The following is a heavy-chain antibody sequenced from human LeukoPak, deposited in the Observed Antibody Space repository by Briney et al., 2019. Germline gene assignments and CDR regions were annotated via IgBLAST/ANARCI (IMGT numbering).Heavy chain of an antibody. D-gene: IGHD2-2*01. Sequence: GGSLRLSCAASGFTFSSYGMHWVRQAPGKGLEWVAFIRYDGTNKYYADSVKGRFTISRDNSKNTLYLQMNSLRAEDTAVYYCAKDLPGYQLPDYWGQGTLVTVSS. CDR3: AKDLPGYQLPDY. J-gene: IGHJ4*02. CDR1: GFTFSSYG. V-gene: IGHV3-30*02. CDR2: IRYDGTNK.